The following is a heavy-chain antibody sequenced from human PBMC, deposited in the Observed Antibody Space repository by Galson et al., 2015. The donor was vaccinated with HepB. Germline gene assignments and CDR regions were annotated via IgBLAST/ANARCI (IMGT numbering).Heavy chain of an antibody. CDR2: ISYDGSNK. V-gene: IGHV3-30-3*01. CDR3: AREPYSSGWSKRGRYFDY. Sequence: ASGFIFNSYAMTWVRQAPGKGLEWVAFISYDGSNKYYADSVKGRFTISGDNSKNTLYLQMNSLRPEDTAVYYCAREPYSSGWSKRGRYFDYWGQGALVTVSS. J-gene: IGHJ4*02. D-gene: IGHD6-19*01. CDR1: GFIFNSYA.